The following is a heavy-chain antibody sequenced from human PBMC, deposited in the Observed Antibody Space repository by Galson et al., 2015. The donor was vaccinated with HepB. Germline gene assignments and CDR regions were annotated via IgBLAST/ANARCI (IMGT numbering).Heavy chain of an antibody. CDR1: GVTFSSYA. CDR3: ARQDDSSGFYAY. Sequence: SVKVSCKASGVTFSSYAISWVRQAPGQGLEWMGGIIPMFRTANYAQKFQGRVTITADESTSTAYMKLSSLTSEDTAVYYCARQDDSSGFYAYWGQGTLVTVSS. V-gene: IGHV1-69*13. J-gene: IGHJ4*02. D-gene: IGHD3-22*01. CDR2: IIPMFRTA.